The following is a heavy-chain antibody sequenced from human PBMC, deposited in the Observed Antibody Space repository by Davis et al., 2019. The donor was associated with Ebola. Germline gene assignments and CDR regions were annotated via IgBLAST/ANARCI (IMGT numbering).Heavy chain of an antibody. Sequence: SETLSLTCAVYGGSFSGYYWSWVRQPPGKGLEWIGEISQSGSTNYNPSLKSQVTISVDKSKNQFSLKLSSVTAADTAVYYCARLRGYCSSTSCYYYYDMDVWGQGTTVTVSS. J-gene: IGHJ6*02. CDR1: GGSFSGYY. CDR2: ISQSGST. D-gene: IGHD2-2*01. CDR3: ARLRGYCSSTSCYYYYDMDV. V-gene: IGHV4-34*01.